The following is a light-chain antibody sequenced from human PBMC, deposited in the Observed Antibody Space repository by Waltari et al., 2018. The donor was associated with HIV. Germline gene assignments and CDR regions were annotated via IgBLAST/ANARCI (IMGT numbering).Light chain of an antibody. Sequence: QSVLTQPPSVSGAPGLRVTISCTGASSNIAAGSDVHWYQQIPGAAPTLLIYDNNRRPAGVPDRFSVSNSGTSASLASTGLQAGDEADYFCQAYDSRLRDWVFGGGTKVTVL. V-gene: IGLV1-40*01. CDR3: QAYDSRLRDWV. J-gene: IGLJ3*02. CDR1: SSNIAAGSD. CDR2: DNN.